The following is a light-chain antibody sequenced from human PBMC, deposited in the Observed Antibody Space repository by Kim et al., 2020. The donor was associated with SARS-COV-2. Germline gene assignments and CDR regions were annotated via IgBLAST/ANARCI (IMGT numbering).Light chain of an antibody. CDR2: WAS. V-gene: IGKV4-1*01. J-gene: IGKJ5*01. Sequence: ANINCKSSHSVLYNSNNKNYLAWYQQKPGQPPKLLIYWASTRESGVPDRFSGSGSGTDFTLTISSLQAEDVAVYYCQQYYSTPITFGQGTRLEI. CDR3: QQYYSTPIT. CDR1: HSVLYNSNNKNY.